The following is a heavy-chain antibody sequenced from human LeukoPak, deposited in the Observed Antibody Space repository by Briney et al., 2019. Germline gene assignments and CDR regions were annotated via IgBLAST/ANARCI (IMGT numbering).Heavy chain of an antibody. Sequence: GGSLRLSCAASEFTFSSYGMHWVRQAPGKGLEWVAVISYDGSNKYYADSVKGRFTISRDNSKNTLYLQMNSLRAEDTAVYYCAKIINRRRDGYNLSDYWGQGTLVTVSS. CDR3: AKIINRRRDGYNLSDY. D-gene: IGHD5-24*01. V-gene: IGHV3-30*18. CDR2: ISYDGSNK. CDR1: EFTFSSYG. J-gene: IGHJ4*02.